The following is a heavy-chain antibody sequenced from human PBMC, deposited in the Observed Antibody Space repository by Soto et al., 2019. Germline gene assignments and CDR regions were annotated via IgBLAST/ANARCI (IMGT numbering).Heavy chain of an antibody. J-gene: IGHJ4*02. V-gene: IGHV1-2*07. CDR1: GYTFTDYY. Sequence: GASVKVSCKASGYTFTDYYLHWVRQVPGQGLEWMGWINPNSGGTKYVHEFQGRITVTSDTSISTAYMELSRLRSDDTAVYYCARDSTGRYSSSWYRPTKFDCWGQGTLVTVSS. CDR2: INPNSGGT. CDR3: ARDSTGRYSSSWYRPTKFDC. D-gene: IGHD6-13*01.